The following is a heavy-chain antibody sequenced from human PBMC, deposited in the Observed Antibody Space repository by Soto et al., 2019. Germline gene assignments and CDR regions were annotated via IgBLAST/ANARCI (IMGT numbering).Heavy chain of an antibody. CDR3: ARELRDEDYVYNYFGMDV. D-gene: IGHD4-17*01. J-gene: IGHJ6*02. V-gene: IGHV4-31*03. CDR1: GGSLSSGGYY. CDR2: IYYSGIT. Sequence: QVQLQESGPGLVKPSQTLSLTCTVSGGSLSSGGYYWSWIRQHPGEGLEWVGSIYYSGITYYNPSPKSGVALLVDASKNQFSLELGSVSGADTAVYACARELRDEDYVYNYFGMDVCGQGTTVTVSS.